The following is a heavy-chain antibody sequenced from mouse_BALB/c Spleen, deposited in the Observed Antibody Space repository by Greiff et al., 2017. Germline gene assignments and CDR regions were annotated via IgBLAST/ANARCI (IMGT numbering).Heavy chain of an antibody. V-gene: IGHV1S29*02. CDR3: ARRGAGTGDFDY. Sequence: VQLQQSGPELVKPGASVKISCKASGYTFTDYNMHWVKQSHGKSLEWIGYIYPYNGGTGYNQKFKSKATLTVDNSSSTAYMELRSLTSEDSAVYYCARRGAGTGDFDYWGQGTTLTVSS. CDR2: IYPYNGGT. J-gene: IGHJ2*01. CDR1: GYTFTDYN. D-gene: IGHD4-1*01.